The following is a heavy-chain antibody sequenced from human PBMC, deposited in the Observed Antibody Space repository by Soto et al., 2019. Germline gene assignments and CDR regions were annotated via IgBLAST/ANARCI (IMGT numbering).Heavy chain of an antibody. D-gene: IGHD4-4*01. Sequence: GASVKVSCKASGYTFTSYAMHWVRQAPGQRLEWMGWINAGNGNKKYSQKFQGRVTITRDTSASTAYMELSSLRSEDTAVYYCASGYSNYERGYMDVWGKGTTVTVPS. J-gene: IGHJ6*03. V-gene: IGHV1-3*01. CDR1: GYTFTSYA. CDR3: ASGYSNYERGYMDV. CDR2: INAGNGNK.